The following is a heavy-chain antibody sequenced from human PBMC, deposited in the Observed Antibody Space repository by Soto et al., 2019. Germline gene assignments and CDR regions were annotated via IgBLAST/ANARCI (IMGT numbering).Heavy chain of an antibody. Sequence: PSETLSLTCTASNGSISSSNCWSWVRQSPGKGLEWIGEVAQNGYIGSIPSLKSRLTILLDKPTNRFSLRLTSVTAADTAVYYCARNRLDGYDFDSWGQGILVTVSS. V-gene: IGHV4-4*02. D-gene: IGHD5-12*01. CDR1: NGSISSSNC. CDR3: ARNRLDGYDFDS. J-gene: IGHJ4*02. CDR2: VAQNGYI.